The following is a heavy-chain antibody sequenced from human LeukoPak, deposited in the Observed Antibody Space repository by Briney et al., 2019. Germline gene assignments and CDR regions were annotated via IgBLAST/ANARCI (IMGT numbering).Heavy chain of an antibody. V-gene: IGHV4-59*06. D-gene: IGHD5-18*01. CDR2: IYYSGST. Sequence: SETLSLTCTVSGGSISSYYWSWIRQHPGKGLEWIGYIYYSGSTYYNPSLKSRVTISVDTSKNQFSLKLSSVTAADTAVYYCARGGYSYGHRFDYWGQGTLVTVSS. CDR3: ARGGYSYGHRFDY. CDR1: GGSISSYY. J-gene: IGHJ4*02.